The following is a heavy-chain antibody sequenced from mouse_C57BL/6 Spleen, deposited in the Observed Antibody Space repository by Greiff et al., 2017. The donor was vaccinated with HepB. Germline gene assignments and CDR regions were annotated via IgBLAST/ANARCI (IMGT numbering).Heavy chain of an antibody. J-gene: IGHJ4*01. CDR1: GFNIKNTY. D-gene: IGHD1-1*01. V-gene: IGHV14-3*01. CDR2: IDPANGNT. Sequence: EVKLQESVAELVRPGASVKLSCTASGFNIKNTYMHWVKQRPEQGLEWIGRIDPANGNTKYAPKFQGKATITADTSSNTAYLQLSSLTSEDTAIYYCARAPGYYGSSYDYAMDYWGQGTSVTVSS. CDR3: ARAPGYYGSSYDYAMDY.